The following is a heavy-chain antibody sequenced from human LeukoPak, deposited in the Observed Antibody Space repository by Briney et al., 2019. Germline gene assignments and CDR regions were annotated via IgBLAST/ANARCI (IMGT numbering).Heavy chain of an antibody. V-gene: IGHV3-23*01. CDR2: ISGSRGST. Sequence: GGSLRLSCAASGFTFSSHGMSRLRQAPGTPLEWASAISGSRGSTYYAVSVKGRFTISRDNPKNTLYLQMNSLRADDTAVYYCSKDRDPLTRSGWPWAYFGYWGQGTLVAVCS. CDR3: SKDRDPLTRSGWPWAYFGY. D-gene: IGHD6-19*01. J-gene: IGHJ4*02. CDR1: GFTFSSHG.